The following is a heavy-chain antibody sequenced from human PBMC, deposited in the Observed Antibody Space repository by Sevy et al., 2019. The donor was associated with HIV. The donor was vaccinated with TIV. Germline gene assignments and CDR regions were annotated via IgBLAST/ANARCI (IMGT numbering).Heavy chain of an antibody. V-gene: IGHV3-48*02. CDR2: ISRASVSI. D-gene: IGHD1-26*01. Sequence: GGSLRLSCAAPGFTFRDYPMNWIRQAPGKGLEWLSYISRASVSIYYADSVMGRFTVSRDNAKNSLYLQMDRLSDEDTAIYYCAREHTGSFPDFWGQGTLVTVSS. CDR1: GFTFRDYP. CDR3: AREHTGSFPDF. J-gene: IGHJ4*02.